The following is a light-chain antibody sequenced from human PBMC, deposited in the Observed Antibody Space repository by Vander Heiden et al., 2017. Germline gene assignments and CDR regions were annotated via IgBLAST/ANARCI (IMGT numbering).Light chain of an antibody. CDR3: AAWDNSLNGYV. V-gene: IGLV1-44*01. J-gene: IGLJ1*01. CDR2: NNN. CDR1: SPNNGSNI. Sequence: QSVLPPAPAASGTPGQRVTISCSGSSPNNGSNIVNWYHRLPRTAPKLVINNNNQRPSGVPDRFSGSKSGTAASLAIRGLQSEDESNYYCAAWDNSLNGYVFGTGTQVTVL.